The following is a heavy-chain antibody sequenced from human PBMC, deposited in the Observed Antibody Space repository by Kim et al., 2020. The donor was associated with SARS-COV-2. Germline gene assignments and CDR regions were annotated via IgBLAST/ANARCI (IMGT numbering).Heavy chain of an antibody. CDR1: GGSISSSSYY. J-gene: IGHJ4*02. CDR3: ARDSGSAPDY. D-gene: IGHD6-6*01. V-gene: IGHV4-39*01. CDR2: IYYSGST. Sequence: SETLSLTCTVSGGSISSSSYYWGWIRQPPGKGLEWIGSIYYSGSTYYNPSLKSRVTITVDTSKNQFSLKLSSVTAAETAVYYCARDSGSAPDYWGQGTLVTVSS.